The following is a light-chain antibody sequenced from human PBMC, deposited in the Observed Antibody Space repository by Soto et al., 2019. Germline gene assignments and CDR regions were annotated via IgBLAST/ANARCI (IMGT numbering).Light chain of an antibody. V-gene: IGKV1-17*03. CDR1: QGISDF. J-gene: IGKJ1*01. CDR2: AAS. Sequence: DIQMTQSPSAMSASVGDRVTITCRASQGISDFLVWFQQKPGRVPTRLIYAASTLQNGVPSRFSGSGSGTEFTLTISSLQPEDFATYYCLQHHSYPWTFGQGTRVEIK. CDR3: LQHHSYPWT.